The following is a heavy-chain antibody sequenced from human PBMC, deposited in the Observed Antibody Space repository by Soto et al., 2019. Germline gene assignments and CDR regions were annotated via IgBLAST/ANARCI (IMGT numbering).Heavy chain of an antibody. Sequence: GASVKVSCKASGYTFTSYGISWVRQAPGQGLEWMGWISAYNGNTNYAQKLQGRVTMTTDTSTSTAYMELRSLRSDDTAVYYCAKMGTYYYDSSGYLRWFDPWGQGTLVTVSS. CDR1: GYTFTSYG. D-gene: IGHD3-22*01. CDR3: AKMGTYYYDSSGYLRWFDP. V-gene: IGHV1-18*01. CDR2: ISAYNGNT. J-gene: IGHJ5*02.